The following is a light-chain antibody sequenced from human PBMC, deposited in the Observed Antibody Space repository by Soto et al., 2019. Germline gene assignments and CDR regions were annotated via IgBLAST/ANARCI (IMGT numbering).Light chain of an antibody. V-gene: IGKV3-20*01. CDR2: GSS. J-gene: IGKJ2*01. Sequence: EVVLTQSPGTLSLSPGERATLSCRASQSVSNNYFSWYQQKPGQAPRLLIFGSSDRATGIPDRFSGSGSGTEFTLTISRLEPEDFAVNYCQQYGSSPPYTFGQGTKLEIK. CDR3: QQYGSSPPYT. CDR1: QSVSNNY.